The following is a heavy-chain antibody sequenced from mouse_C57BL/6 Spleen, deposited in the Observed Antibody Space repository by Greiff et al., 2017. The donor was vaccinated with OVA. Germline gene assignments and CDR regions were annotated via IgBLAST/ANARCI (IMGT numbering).Heavy chain of an antibody. V-gene: IGHV1-69*01. CDR2: IDPSDSYT. Sequence: VKLQQPGAELVLPGASVKLSCKASGYTFTSYWMHWVKQRPGQGLEWIGEIDPSDSYTNYNQKFKGKSTLTVDKSSSTAYMQLSSLTSEDSAVYYCARRYGNFHAMDYWGQGTSVTVSS. CDR3: ARRYGNFHAMDY. D-gene: IGHD2-10*02. CDR1: GYTFTSYW. J-gene: IGHJ4*01.